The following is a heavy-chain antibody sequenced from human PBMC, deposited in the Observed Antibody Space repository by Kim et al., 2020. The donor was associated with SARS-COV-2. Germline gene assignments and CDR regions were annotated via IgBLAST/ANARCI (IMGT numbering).Heavy chain of an antibody. D-gene: IGHD3-3*01. CDR3: ARDSAAYYDFWSLYS. V-gene: IGHV3-48*04. Sequence: GGSLRLSCAASGFTFSSYSMNWVRQAPGKGLEWVSYISSSSSTIYYADSVKGRFTISRDNSKNSLYLQMNSLRAEDTAVYYCARDSAAYYDFWSLYSWGQGTLVTVSS. J-gene: IGHJ4*02. CDR1: GFTFSSYS. CDR2: ISSSSSTI.